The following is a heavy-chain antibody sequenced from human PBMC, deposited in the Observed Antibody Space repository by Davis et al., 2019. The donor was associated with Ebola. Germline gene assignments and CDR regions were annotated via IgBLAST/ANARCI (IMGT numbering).Heavy chain of an antibody. J-gene: IGHJ4*02. Sequence: GGSLRLSSAASGFTFSSYWMHWVRQAPGKGLEWVSYIHSSGSPVYYANSVKGRFTISRDDAKRSLYLQMNSLRDEDTALYYCSIVATRGRFDCWGQGTLVTVSS. CDR2: IHSSGSPV. CDR1: GFTFSSYW. CDR3: SIVATRGRFDC. V-gene: IGHV3-48*02.